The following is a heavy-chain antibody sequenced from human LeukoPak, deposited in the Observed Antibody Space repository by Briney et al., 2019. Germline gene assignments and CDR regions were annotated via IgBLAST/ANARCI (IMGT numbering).Heavy chain of an antibody. CDR3: ARVGRCSGGSCYSSYYYYHYMDV. Sequence: PSETLSLTCAVYGGSFSGYYWSWIRQPPGKGLEWIGEINHSGSTNYNPSLKSRVTISVDTSKNQFSLKLSSVTAADTAVYYCARVGRCSGGSCYSSYYYYHYMDVWGKGTTVTVSS. D-gene: IGHD2-15*01. CDR1: GGSFSGYY. CDR2: INHSGST. J-gene: IGHJ6*03. V-gene: IGHV4-34*01.